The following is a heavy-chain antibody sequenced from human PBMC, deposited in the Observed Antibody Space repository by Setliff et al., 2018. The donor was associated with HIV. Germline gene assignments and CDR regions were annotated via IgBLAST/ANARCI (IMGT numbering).Heavy chain of an antibody. J-gene: IGHJ3*02. D-gene: IGHD2-21*02. Sequence: PSETLSLTCAVSGYSISSGYYWAWIRQPPGKGLEWIGSIYHGGTTYYNPSLKSRSTISEDTSKNQFSLSLSSVTAADTAVYYCVRDPPLTPTDADHPFDIWGQGQWSPSPQ. CDR1: GYSISSGYY. CDR2: IYHGGTT. V-gene: IGHV4-38-2*02. CDR3: VRDPPLTPTDADHPFDI.